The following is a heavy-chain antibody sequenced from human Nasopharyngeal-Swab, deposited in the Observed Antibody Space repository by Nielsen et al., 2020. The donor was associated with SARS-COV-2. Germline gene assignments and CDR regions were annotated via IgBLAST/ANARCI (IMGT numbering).Heavy chain of an antibody. Sequence: SETLSLTCTVSGGSISSSSYYWSWIRQPPGKGLEWIGYIYYSGSTYYNPSLKSRVTISVDTSKNQFSLKLSSVTAADTAVYYCATFEYSSSSAAFDIWGQGTMVTVSS. V-gene: IGHV4-39*07. D-gene: IGHD6-6*01. CDR2: IYYSGST. CDR1: GGSISSSSYY. J-gene: IGHJ3*02. CDR3: ATFEYSSSSAAFDI.